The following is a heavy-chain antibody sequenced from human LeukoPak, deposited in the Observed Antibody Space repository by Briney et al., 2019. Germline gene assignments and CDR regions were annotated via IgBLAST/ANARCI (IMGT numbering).Heavy chain of an antibody. CDR3: ARDPSRITMVRGVTTFDI. V-gene: IGHV3-21*01. CDR1: GFTFSSYS. D-gene: IGHD3-10*01. J-gene: IGHJ3*02. CDR2: ISSSSSYI. Sequence: GGSLRLSCAASGFTFSSYSMNWVRQAPGKGLEWVSSISSSSSYIYYADSVKGRFTISRDNAKNSLYLQMNSLGAEDTAVYYCARDPSRITMVRGVTTFDIWGQGTMVTVSS.